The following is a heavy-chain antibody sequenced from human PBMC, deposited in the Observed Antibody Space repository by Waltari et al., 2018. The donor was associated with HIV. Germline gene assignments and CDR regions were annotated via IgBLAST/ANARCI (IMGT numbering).Heavy chain of an antibody. Sequence: QVQLQQWGAGLLKPSETLSLTCAVYGGSFSGYYWSWIRQPPGKGLEWIGEINHSGSTNYNPSLKSRVTISVDTSKNQFSLKLSSVTAADTAVYYCARDNGGIVATKYNGFDPWGQGTLVTVSS. D-gene: IGHD5-12*01. CDR2: INHSGST. CDR3: ARDNGGIVATKYNGFDP. V-gene: IGHV4-34*01. J-gene: IGHJ5*02. CDR1: GGSFSGYY.